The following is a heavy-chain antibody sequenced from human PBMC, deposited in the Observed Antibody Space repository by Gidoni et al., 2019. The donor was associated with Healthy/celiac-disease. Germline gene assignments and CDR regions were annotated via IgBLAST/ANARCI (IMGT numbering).Heavy chain of an antibody. D-gene: IGHD2-15*01. CDR3: ARSTRFCSGGSCYWAY. J-gene: IGHJ4*02. CDR2: ISSSSSTI. Sequence: EVQLVESGGGLVQPGGSLRISCAAAGFTFSSYSMNWVRQAPGKGLEWVSYISSSSSTIYYADSVKGRFTISSDNAKNSLYLQMNSLRDEDTAVYYCARSTRFCSGGSCYWAYWGQGTLVTVSS. CDR1: GFTFSSYS. V-gene: IGHV3-48*02.